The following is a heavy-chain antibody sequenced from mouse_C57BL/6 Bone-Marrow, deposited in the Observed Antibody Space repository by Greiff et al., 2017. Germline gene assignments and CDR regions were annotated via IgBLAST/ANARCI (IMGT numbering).Heavy chain of an antibody. J-gene: IGHJ3*01. CDR1: GYTFTSYW. D-gene: IGHD1-1*01. V-gene: IGHV1-64*01. CDR3: ASRYYGSRAWFAY. Sequence: VQLQQPGAELVKPGASVKLSCKASGYTFTSYWMHWVKQRPGQGLEWLGMIHPNSGSTNYNEKFKSKATLTVDKSSSTAYMQLSSLTSEDSAVYYCASRYYGSRAWFAYWGQGTLVTVSA. CDR2: IHPNSGST.